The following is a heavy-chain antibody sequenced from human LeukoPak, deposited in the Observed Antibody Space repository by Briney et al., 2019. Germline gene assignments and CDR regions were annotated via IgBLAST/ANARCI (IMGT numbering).Heavy chain of an antibody. CDR2: ISAYNGNT. CDR3: ARVLPAYGDPYWYFDL. D-gene: IGHD4-17*01. Sequence: GASVKVSCKASGYTFTSYGISWVRQAPGQGLEWMGWISAYNGNTNYAQKLQGRVTMTTDTSTSTAYMELRSLRSDDTAVYYCARVLPAYGDPYWYFDLWGRGTLVTVSS. CDR1: GYTFTSYG. V-gene: IGHV1-18*01. J-gene: IGHJ2*01.